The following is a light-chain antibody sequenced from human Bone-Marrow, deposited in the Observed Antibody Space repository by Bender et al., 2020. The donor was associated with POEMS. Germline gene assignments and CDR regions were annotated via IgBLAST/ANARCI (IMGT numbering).Light chain of an antibody. V-gene: IGLV1-44*01. J-gene: IGLJ3*02. CDR3: AVWDDSLNGWV. Sequence: QSVLTQPPSASGTPGQRVTISCSGGSSNIGAHAVNWYQHLPGTAPTLPLYSGHRRPSEVPDRFSGSRSGTSASLAISGLQSEDEADYYCAVWDDSLNGWVFGGGTKLTVL. CDR2: SGH. CDR1: SSNIGAHA.